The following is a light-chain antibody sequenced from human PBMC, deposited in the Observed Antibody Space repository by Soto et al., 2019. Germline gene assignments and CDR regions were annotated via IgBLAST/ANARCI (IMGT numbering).Light chain of an antibody. CDR3: QQYNKWPPWT. Sequence: EIVMTQSPATLSVSPGERATLSCRASQSVTSNLAWYQQKPGQAPRLLIYGASTRATGIPARFSGSGSGTEFTLTISSLQSEDLAGYYCQQYNKWPPWTFGQGTKVEIK. CDR2: GAS. CDR1: QSVTSN. J-gene: IGKJ1*01. V-gene: IGKV3-15*01.